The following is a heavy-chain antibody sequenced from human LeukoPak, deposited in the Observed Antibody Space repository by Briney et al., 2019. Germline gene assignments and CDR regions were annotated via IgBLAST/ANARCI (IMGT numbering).Heavy chain of an antibody. V-gene: IGHV4-4*02. CDR1: GGSISSSNW. CDR3: ARVPLGYCSSTSCYDYYYYYYMDV. Sequence: SETLSLTCAVSGGSISSSNWWSWVRQPPGKGLEWIGEIYHSGSTNYNPSLKSRVTISVDKSKNQFSLKPSSVTAADTAVYYCARVPLGYCSSTSCYDYYYYYYMDVWGKGTTVTVSS. CDR2: IYHSGST. D-gene: IGHD2-2*01. J-gene: IGHJ6*03.